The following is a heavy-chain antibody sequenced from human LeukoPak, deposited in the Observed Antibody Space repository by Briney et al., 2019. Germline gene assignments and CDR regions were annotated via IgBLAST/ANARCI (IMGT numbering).Heavy chain of an antibody. J-gene: IGHJ6*03. CDR3: ARVGMVRGVIGYYYYMDV. V-gene: IGHV3-21*01. D-gene: IGHD3-10*01. CDR1: GFTVSSNY. CDR2: ISSSSSYI. Sequence: PGGSLRLSCAASGFTVSSNYMNWVRQAPGKGLEWVSSISSSSSYIYYADSVKGRFTISRDNAKNSLYLQMNSLRAEDTAVYYCARVGMVRGVIGYYYYMDVWGKGTTVTVSS.